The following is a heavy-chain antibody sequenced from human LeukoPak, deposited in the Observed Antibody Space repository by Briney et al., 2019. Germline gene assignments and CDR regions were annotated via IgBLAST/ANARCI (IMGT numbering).Heavy chain of an antibody. CDR2: IYYSGST. D-gene: IGHD5-18*01. V-gene: IGHV4-59*01. CDR3: ASGEGYSYGLDY. J-gene: IGHJ4*02. Sequence: SETLSLTCTVSGGSISSYYWSWIRQPPGKGLEWIGYIYYSGSTNYNLSLKSRVTISVDTSKNQFSLKLSSVAAADTAVYYCASGEGYSYGLDYWGQGTLVTVSS. CDR1: GGSISSYY.